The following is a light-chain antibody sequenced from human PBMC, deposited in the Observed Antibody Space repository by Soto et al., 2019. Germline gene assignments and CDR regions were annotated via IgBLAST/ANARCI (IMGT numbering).Light chain of an antibody. J-gene: IGKJ1*01. V-gene: IGKV1-5*01. Sequence: DIQMTQSPSTLSASVGDRVTITCRASQTISGWLAWYQQKPGKAPRLLIYDASTLETGVPSRFSGSGSGTDFTLTISRLQPDDFATYYCQQYNSYSWTFGQGTKVEIK. CDR3: QQYNSYSWT. CDR1: QTISGW. CDR2: DAS.